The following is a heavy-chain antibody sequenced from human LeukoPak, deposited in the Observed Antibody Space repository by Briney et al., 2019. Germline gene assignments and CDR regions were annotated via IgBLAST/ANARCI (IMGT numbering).Heavy chain of an antibody. D-gene: IGHD2-2*01. CDR1: GFTFSTYT. Sequence: GGSLRLSCAASGFTFSTYTMNWVRQAPGTGLEWVSGINGGGNTYYADSVKGRFTISRDNSKNTLYLQINSLRAEDTATYYCATAYCSSNSCRRIDVWGQGTTVTVSS. V-gene: IGHV3-23*01. CDR3: ATAYCSSNSCRRIDV. CDR2: INGGGNT. J-gene: IGHJ6*02.